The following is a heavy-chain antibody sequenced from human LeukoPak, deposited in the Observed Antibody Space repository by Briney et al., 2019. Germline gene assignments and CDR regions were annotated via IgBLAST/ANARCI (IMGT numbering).Heavy chain of an antibody. CDR3: AKDGGLWVSAHWGDA. Sequence: GGSLRLPCAASGFTFSSYTMSWVRQAPGKGLEWVSTITTSDGNTYYADSVKGRFTVSRDNSKNTLFLQMNSLRAEDTAVYYCAKDGGLWVSAHWGDAWGRGTLVTVSS. CDR1: GFTFSSYT. J-gene: IGHJ5*02. V-gene: IGHV3-23*01. CDR2: ITTSDGNT. D-gene: IGHD3-16*01.